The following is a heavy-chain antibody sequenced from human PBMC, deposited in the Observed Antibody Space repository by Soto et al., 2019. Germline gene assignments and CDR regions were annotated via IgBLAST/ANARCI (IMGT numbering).Heavy chain of an antibody. CDR2: IKQDGSEK. D-gene: IGHD3-10*01. Sequence: EVQLVESGRGLVQPGGSLRLSCAASGFTFSSYWMSWVRQAPGKGLEWVANIKQDGSEKYYVDSVKGRFTISRDNAKNSLYLQMNSLRAEDTAVYYCARDRYYGSGSYYMSPSYYYYGMDVWGQGTTVTVSS. CDR1: GFTFSSYW. V-gene: IGHV3-7*01. J-gene: IGHJ6*02. CDR3: ARDRYYGSGSYYMSPSYYYYGMDV.